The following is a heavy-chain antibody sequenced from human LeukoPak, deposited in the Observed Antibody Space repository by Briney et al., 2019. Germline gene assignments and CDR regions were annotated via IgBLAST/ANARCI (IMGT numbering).Heavy chain of an antibody. D-gene: IGHD3-3*01. V-gene: IGHV3-23*01. CDR1: GFPFSSYP. CDR3: VGTFTVFGVVSTIE. J-gene: IGHJ4*02. CDR2: ISGSGGST. Sequence: GGSLRLSCAGSGFPFSSYPISWVRQPPGKGLEWVSAISGSGGSTYYADSVKGRFTISRDNSQNTVFLQMSSLRVDDTAAYYCVGTFTVFGVVSTIEWGRGTLVTVSS.